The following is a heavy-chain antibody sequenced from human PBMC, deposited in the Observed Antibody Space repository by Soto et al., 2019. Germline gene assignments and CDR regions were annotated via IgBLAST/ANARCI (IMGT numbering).Heavy chain of an antibody. CDR2: INHSGST. CDR3: ARGLFSENYYSGGWYYFDY. D-gene: IGHD1-26*01. Sequence: QVQLQQWGAGLLKPSKTLSLTCAVYGGSFSGYSWTWIRQSPGKGLEWIGQINHSGSTTYNPSLKGRVTIYLGTSKNQFSLELSSVTAADTAVYYCARGLFSENYYSGGWYYFDYWGQGTLVTVSS. J-gene: IGHJ4*02. CDR1: GGSFSGYS. V-gene: IGHV4-34*01.